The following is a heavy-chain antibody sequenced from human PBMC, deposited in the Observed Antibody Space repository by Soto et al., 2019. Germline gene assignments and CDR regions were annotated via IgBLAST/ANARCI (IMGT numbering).Heavy chain of an antibody. V-gene: IGHV3-9*01. Sequence: GGSLRLSCAASGFTFDDYAMHWVRQAPGKGLEWVSGISWNSGSIGYADSVKGRFTISRDNAKNSLYLQMNSLRAEDTALYYCAKDIGPYYDSSGPFDYWGQGTLVTVSS. D-gene: IGHD3-22*01. CDR2: ISWNSGSI. CDR1: GFTFDDYA. CDR3: AKDIGPYYDSSGPFDY. J-gene: IGHJ4*02.